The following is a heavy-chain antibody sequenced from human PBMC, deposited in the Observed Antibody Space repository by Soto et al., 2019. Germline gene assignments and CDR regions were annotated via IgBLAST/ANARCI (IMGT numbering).Heavy chain of an antibody. CDR2: IYWDDDK. Sequence: KESGPTLVKPTQTLTLTCTFSGFSLSTSGVGVAWIRQPPGKALEWLALIYWDDDKRYRPSLETRLTITKDTSKNQVVLTMTSVDSVDTATYYCAYLPCSGGSCYWFSYSGMDVWGQGTTVIVSS. D-gene: IGHD2-15*01. CDR1: GFSLSTSGVG. V-gene: IGHV2-5*02. CDR3: AYLPCSGGSCYWFSYSGMDV. J-gene: IGHJ6*02.